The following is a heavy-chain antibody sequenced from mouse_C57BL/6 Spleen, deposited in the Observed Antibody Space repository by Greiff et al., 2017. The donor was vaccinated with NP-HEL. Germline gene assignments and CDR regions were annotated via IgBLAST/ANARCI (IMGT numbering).Heavy chain of an antibody. CDR3: ARIYYYGSNPYYYAMDY. D-gene: IGHD1-1*01. CDR2: ISSGSSTI. CDR1: GFTFSDYG. V-gene: IGHV5-17*01. Sequence: EVKVVESGGGLVKPGGSLKLSCAASGFTFSDYGMHWVRQAPEKGLEWVAYISSGSSTIYYADTVKGRFTISRDNAKNTLFLQMTSLRSEDTAMYYCARIYYYGSNPYYYAMDYWGQGTSVTVSS. J-gene: IGHJ4*01.